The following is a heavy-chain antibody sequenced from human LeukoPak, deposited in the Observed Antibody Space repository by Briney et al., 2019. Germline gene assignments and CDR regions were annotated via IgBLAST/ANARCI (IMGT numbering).Heavy chain of an antibody. CDR2: IFHSGNS. V-gene: IGHV4-38-2*02. Sequence: SETLSLTCTVSGYSMSSGYYWGWIRQPPGTGLQWIGSIFHSGNSYYNPSLKSRVTISVDTSKNQFSLKVNSVTAADTAVYYCARVTASYGSSELDWGQGTLVTVSS. J-gene: IGHJ4*02. CDR3: ARVTASYGSSELD. CDR1: GYSMSSGYY. D-gene: IGHD3-22*01.